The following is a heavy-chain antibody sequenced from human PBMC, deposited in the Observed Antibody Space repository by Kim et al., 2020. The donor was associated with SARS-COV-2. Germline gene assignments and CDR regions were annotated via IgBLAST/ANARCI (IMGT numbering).Heavy chain of an antibody. V-gene: IGHV5-51*01. CDR1: GYSFTSYW. CDR2: IYPGDSDT. Sequence: GESLKISCKGSGYSFTSYWIGWVRQMPGKGLEWMGIIYPGDSDTRYSPSFQGQVTISADKSISTAYLQWSSLKASDTAMYYCARHGTVAGAPNQSPPHYYYGMDVWGQGTTVTVSS. CDR3: ARHGTVAGAPNQSPPHYYYGMDV. D-gene: IGHD6-19*01. J-gene: IGHJ6*02.